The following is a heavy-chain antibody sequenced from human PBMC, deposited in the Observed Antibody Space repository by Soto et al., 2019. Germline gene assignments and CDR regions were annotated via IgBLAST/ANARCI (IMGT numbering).Heavy chain of an antibody. D-gene: IGHD6-13*01. CDR2: IHYSGTT. CDR3: AAGEASSRNLAPYYLDF. Sequence: SETLSLTCTVSGGSMRNYFWTWFRQPPGKGLEWIGYIHYSGTTSFFPSYNPSLRSRVTISEDTSKNQFSLKLLSVTTADTAVYFCAAGEASSRNLAPYYLDFWGQGTLVTVSS. J-gene: IGHJ4*02. CDR1: GGSMRNYF. V-gene: IGHV4-59*01.